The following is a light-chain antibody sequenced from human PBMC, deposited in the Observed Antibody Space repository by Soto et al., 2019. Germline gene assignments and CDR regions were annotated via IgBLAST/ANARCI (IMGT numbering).Light chain of an antibody. CDR3: QQSYDTPRLT. CDR2: AAS. CDR1: QSISNY. V-gene: IGKV1-39*01. J-gene: IGKJ5*01. Sequence: DIQMTQSPSSLSSSVGDIVTITCRSSQSISNYLNWYQQRPGRAPKVLLFAASSLQSGVPSRFSGSGSGTDFTLTISSLQPEDFATYYCQQSYDTPRLTFGQGTRLEIK.